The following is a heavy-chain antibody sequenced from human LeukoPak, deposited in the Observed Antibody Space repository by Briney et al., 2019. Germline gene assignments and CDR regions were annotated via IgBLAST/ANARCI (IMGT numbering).Heavy chain of an antibody. Sequence: GGSLRLSCAASGFSFSGYAMHWVRQAPGKGLEWAAFIRYDGSNNYYADSVKGRFTISRDNSKNTLYLQMNGLRTEDTAVYYCAKDRNQRDPNWFDPWGQGTLVTVSS. CDR1: GFSFSGYA. V-gene: IGHV3-30*02. CDR2: IRYDGSNN. CDR3: AKDRNQRDPNWFDP. D-gene: IGHD1-14*01. J-gene: IGHJ5*02.